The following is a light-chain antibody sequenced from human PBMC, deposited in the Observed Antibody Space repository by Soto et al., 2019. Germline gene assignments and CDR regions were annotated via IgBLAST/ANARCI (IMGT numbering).Light chain of an antibody. CDR1: QGISSY. J-gene: IGKJ4*01. Sequence: DIQLTQSPSFLSASVGDRVTITCRASQGISSYLAWYQQNPGKAPNLLSYTASTLQSGVPSRFSGSGSGTEFTLTISSLQPEDFATYYCQQLNGYPLTFGGGNKVEIK. CDR3: QQLNGYPLT. CDR2: TAS. V-gene: IGKV1-9*01.